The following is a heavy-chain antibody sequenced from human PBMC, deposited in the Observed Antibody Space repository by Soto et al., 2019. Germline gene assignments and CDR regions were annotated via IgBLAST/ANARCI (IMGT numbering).Heavy chain of an antibody. CDR3: AKEPINVPGEYSLFDP. D-gene: IGHD4-17*01. J-gene: IGHJ5*02. CDR2: ISGSGGRT. V-gene: IGHV3-23*01. Sequence: GSLRLSCAASGFTFSSYAMSWVRQAPGKGLEWVSSISGSGGRTYYADSVKGRFTISRDNSKNTLYLQMNSLRAEDTAVYYCAKEPINVPGEYSLFDPWGQGTLVTVSS. CDR1: GFTFSSYA.